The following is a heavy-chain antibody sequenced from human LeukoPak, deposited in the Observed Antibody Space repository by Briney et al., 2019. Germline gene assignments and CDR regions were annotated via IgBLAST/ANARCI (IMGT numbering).Heavy chain of an antibody. CDR1: GGSISSYY. CDR3: AGGGLAAAGLKGYFDY. J-gene: IGHJ4*02. D-gene: IGHD6-13*01. V-gene: IGHV4-59*01. Sequence: SETLSLTCTGSGGSISSYYWSWIRQPPGKGLEGVGYIYYSGSTNYNPSLRSRVTISVDTCQNQLSLEPATVTPADTAVYYCAGGGLAAAGLKGYFDYWGQGTLVTVSS. CDR2: IYYSGST.